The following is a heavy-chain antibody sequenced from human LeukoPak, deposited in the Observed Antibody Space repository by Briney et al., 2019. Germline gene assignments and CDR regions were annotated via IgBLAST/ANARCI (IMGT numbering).Heavy chain of an antibody. CDR3: ARAREDIVVVPATPVDY. CDR1: GFTFSSYA. Sequence: GGSLRLSCAASGFTFSSYAMSWVRQAPGKGLEWVSAISGSGGSTYYADSVKGRFTISRDNSKNTLYLQMNSLRADDTAVYYCARAREDIVVVPATPVDYWGQGTLVTVSS. V-gene: IGHV3-23*01. J-gene: IGHJ4*02. CDR2: ISGSGGST. D-gene: IGHD2-2*01.